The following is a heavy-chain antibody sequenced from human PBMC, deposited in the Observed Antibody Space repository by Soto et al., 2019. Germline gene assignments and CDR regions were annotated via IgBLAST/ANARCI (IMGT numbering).Heavy chain of an antibody. CDR1: GFTFSSYA. CDR3: ARGPIAVAGRIDY. Sequence: QVQLVESGGGVGQPGRSLRLSCAASGFTFSSYAMHSVRQAPGKGLGWVAGISYDGSNKYYADSVKGRFTNARDNSKNTRYLQMNSLRAEDTAVYYCARGPIAVAGRIDYWGPGTLVTVSS. D-gene: IGHD6-19*01. J-gene: IGHJ4*02. CDR2: ISYDGSNK. V-gene: IGHV3-30-3*01.